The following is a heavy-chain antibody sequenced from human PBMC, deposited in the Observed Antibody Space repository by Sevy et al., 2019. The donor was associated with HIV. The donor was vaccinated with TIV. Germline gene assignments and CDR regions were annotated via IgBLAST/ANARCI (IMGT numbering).Heavy chain of an antibody. Sequence: GGSLRLSCAASGFTFNTHAMNWVRQAPGKGLEWVSTISGPGYSTYHAESVKGRFTITNANSKNTLHLQMNSLRADDTAIYYCGKALNPALESMLQVIFRTRKGFDVWGQGTMVTVSS. CDR3: GKALNPALESMLQVIFRTRKGFDV. D-gene: IGHD1-1*01. CDR2: ISGPGYST. J-gene: IGHJ3*01. CDR1: GFTFNTHA. V-gene: IGHV3-23*01.